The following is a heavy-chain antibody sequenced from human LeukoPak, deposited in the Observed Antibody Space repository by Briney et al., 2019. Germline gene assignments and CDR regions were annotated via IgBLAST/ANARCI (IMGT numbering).Heavy chain of an antibody. CDR3: ARHYSGYCSSTSCEPHYYYYGMDV. V-gene: IGHV3-11*01. CDR1: GFTFSDYY. Sequence: GGSLRLSCAAFGFTFSDYYMSWIRQAPGKGLEWVSYISSSGSTIYYADSVKGRFTISRDNAKNSLYLQMNSLRAEDTAVYYCARHYSGYCSSTSCEPHYYYYGMDVWGQGTTVTVSS. J-gene: IGHJ6*02. D-gene: IGHD2-2*01. CDR2: ISSSGSTI.